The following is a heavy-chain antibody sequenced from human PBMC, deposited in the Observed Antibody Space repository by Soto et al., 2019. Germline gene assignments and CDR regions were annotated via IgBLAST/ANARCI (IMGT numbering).Heavy chain of an antibody. Sequence: PGGSLRLSCAASGFTFSSYWMNWVRQAPGEGLVWVSRISSDGRSTHYADSVQGRFTFSRDNAENTLYLQMNSLRAEDTAVYYCARPIRISGDYAFDVWGQGTMVTVSS. CDR3: ARPIRISGDYAFDV. D-gene: IGHD2-15*01. CDR1: GFTFSSYW. CDR2: ISSDGRST. V-gene: IGHV3-74*01. J-gene: IGHJ3*01.